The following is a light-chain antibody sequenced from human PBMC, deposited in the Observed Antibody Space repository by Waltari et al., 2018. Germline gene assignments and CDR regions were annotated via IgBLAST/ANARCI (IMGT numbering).Light chain of an antibody. CDR2: DAS. V-gene: IGKV3-20*01. CDR3: QQYGDSPLT. Sequence: EIVLTQSPGTVSLSPGERVTLSCRASQSVNSNYLAWYQRKPGQAPMLLIYDASARATGVSDRFSGSGSGTDFTLTINGLEPEDFAVYFWQQYGDSPLTFGGGTKVEIK. CDR1: QSVNSNY. J-gene: IGKJ4*01.